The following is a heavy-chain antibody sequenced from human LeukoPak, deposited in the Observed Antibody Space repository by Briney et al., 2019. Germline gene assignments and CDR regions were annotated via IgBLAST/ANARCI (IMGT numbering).Heavy chain of an antibody. CDR1: GGTFSSYA. CDR3: ARGRELRGPFDY. V-gene: IGHV1-69*05. D-gene: IGHD1-7*01. J-gene: IGHJ4*02. Sequence: SVKVSCKASGGTFSSYAISWVRQAPGQGLEWMGGIIPIFGTANYAQKFQGRVTITTDEPTSTAYMELSSLRSEDTAVYYCARGRELRGPFDYWGQGTLVTVSS. CDR2: IIPIFGTA.